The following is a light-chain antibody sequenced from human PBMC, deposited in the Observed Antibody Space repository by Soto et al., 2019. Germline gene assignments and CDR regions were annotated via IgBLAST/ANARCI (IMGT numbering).Light chain of an antibody. CDR2: EVN. Sequence: QSALTQPPSASGSPGQSVTISCTGTSSDVGGCRFVSWYQQFPGKAPQLIIYEVNKRPSGVPDRFSGSESGNTASLTISGLQAEDEADYYCSSCAGSNNPYVFGTGTKLTVL. CDR1: SSDVGGCRF. J-gene: IGLJ1*01. V-gene: IGLV2-8*01. CDR3: SSCAGSNNPYV.